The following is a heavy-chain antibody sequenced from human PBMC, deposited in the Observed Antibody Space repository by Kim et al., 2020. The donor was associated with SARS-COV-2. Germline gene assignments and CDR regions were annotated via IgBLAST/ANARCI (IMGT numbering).Heavy chain of an antibody. V-gene: IGHV3-30*04. Sequence: GGSLRLSCAASGFTFSSYAMHWVRQAPGKGLEWVAVISYDGSNKYYADSVKGRFTISRDNSKNTLYLQMNSLRAEDTAVYYCASLHYDILKYGSDVLGQG. CDR3: ASLHYDILKYGSDV. CDR2: ISYDGSNK. J-gene: IGHJ6*02. D-gene: IGHD3-9*01. CDR1: GFTFSSYA.